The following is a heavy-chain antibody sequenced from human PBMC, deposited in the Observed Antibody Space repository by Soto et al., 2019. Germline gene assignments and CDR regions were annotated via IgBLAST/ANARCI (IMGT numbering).Heavy chain of an antibody. CDR3: AKTPVNAPSYYFDY. Sequence: GAPLKISCKGSGDSFTSYWIGWVRQMPGKGLEWMGIIYPGDSDTRYSPSFQGQVTISADKSISTAYLQWSSLKASDTAMYYCAKTPVNAPSYYFDYWGQGTLVTVSS. CDR1: GDSFTSYW. J-gene: IGHJ4*02. V-gene: IGHV5-51*01. CDR2: IYPGDSDT. D-gene: IGHD3-16*02.